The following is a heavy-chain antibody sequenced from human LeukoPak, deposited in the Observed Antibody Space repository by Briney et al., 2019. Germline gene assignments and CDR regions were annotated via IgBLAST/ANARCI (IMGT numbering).Heavy chain of an antibody. CDR3: ARTGEYCSGGSCLAGYKWFAP. CDR2: ISARSGDT. J-gene: IGHJ5*02. CDR1: GYTFSSFG. V-gene: IGHV1-18*01. Sequence: ASVKVSCKASGYTFSSFGIAWVRQAPGLGLEWVGWISARSGDTTYTQKLQGRVTMTADTPTGTAYMELGSLRPDDTAVYYCARTGEYCSGGSCLAGYKWFAPWGQGTQVAVSS. D-gene: IGHD2-15*01.